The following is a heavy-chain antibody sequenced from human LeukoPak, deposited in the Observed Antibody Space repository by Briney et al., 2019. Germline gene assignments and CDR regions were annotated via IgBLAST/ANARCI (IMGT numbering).Heavy chain of an antibody. V-gene: IGHV2-5*02. CDR2: IYWDDDK. Sequence: SGPTLVKPTQTLTLTCTFSGFSLSTNGVGVAWIRQPPAKALEWLALIYWDDDKRYSPSLKSRLTITKDTSKNQVVLTMTNMDPVDTATYYCAHSIAAAGKRYFDYWGQGTLVTVSS. D-gene: IGHD6-13*01. CDR3: AHSIAAAGKRYFDY. CDR1: GFSLSTNGVG. J-gene: IGHJ4*02.